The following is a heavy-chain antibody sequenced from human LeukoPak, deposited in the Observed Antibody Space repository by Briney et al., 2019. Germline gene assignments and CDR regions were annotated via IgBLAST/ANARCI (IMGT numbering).Heavy chain of an antibody. CDR1: GGTFSSYA. V-gene: IGHV1-69*05. J-gene: IGHJ4*02. CDR3: ASLGSSWYNFDY. Sequence: GASVKVSCKASGGTFSSYAISWVRQAPGQGLEWMGGIIPIFGTANYAQKLQGRVTMTTDTSTSTAYMELRSLRSDDTAVYYCASLGSSWYNFDYWGQGTLVTVSS. D-gene: IGHD6-13*01. CDR2: IIPIFGTA.